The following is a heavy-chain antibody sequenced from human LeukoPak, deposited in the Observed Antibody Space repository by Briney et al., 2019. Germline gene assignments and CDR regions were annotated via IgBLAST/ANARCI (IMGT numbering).Heavy chain of an antibody. D-gene: IGHD1-26*01. CDR3: ARLASGSYGPLTPFDY. J-gene: IGHJ4*02. Sequence: SETLSLTCTVSGGSTSSTSYYWGWIRQPPGKGLEWIGSIYYSGNTYYNPSLKSRVTISVDTSKNQFSLKLSSVTAADTAVYYCARLASGSYGPLTPFDYWGQGTLVTVSS. CDR1: GGSTSSTSYY. CDR2: IYYSGNT. V-gene: IGHV4-39*01.